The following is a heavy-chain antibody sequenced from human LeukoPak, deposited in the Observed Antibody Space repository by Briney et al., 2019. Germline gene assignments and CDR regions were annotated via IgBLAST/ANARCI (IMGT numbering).Heavy chain of an antibody. D-gene: IGHD2-2*01. Sequence: PSETLSLTCTVSGGSISSGSYYWSWIRQPAGKGLEWIGRIYTSGSTNYNPSLKSRVTISVDTSKNQFSLKLSSVTAADTAVYYCARERTYCSSTSCFDGFGYWGQGTLVTVSS. CDR2: IYTSGST. CDR1: GGSISSGSYY. CDR3: ARERTYCSSTSCFDGFGY. J-gene: IGHJ4*02. V-gene: IGHV4-61*02.